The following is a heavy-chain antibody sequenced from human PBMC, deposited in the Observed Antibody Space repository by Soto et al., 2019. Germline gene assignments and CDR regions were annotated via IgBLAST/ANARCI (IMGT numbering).Heavy chain of an antibody. D-gene: IGHD2-15*01. CDR2: ISAYNGNT. Sequence: ASVKVSCKASGYTFTSYGISWVRQAPVQGLEWMGWISAYNGNTNYAQKLQGRVTMTTDTSTSTAYMELRSLRSDDTAVYYCAREDIVVVVASRSLCCDRSKNDALDIWGQGTTVTVSS. J-gene: IGHJ3*02. CDR1: GYTFTSYG. CDR3: AREDIVVVVASRSLCCDRSKNDALDI. V-gene: IGHV1-18*01.